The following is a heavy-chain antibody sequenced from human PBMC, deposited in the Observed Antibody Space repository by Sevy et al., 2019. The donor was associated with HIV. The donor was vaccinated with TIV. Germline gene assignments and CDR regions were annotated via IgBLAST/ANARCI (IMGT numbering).Heavy chain of an antibody. CDR3: AKGSRATGSAFDV. D-gene: IGHD2-15*01. CDR1: GFTFSSYG. Sequence: GSLRLSCVVSGFTFSSYGMHWVRQAPGKGLEWVAVVSYDGSHKYYGDSVKGRFTISRDNSKNTVSLQMNSLRAEDTAVYYCAKGSRATGSAFDVWGQGTIVTVSS. V-gene: IGHV3-30*18. CDR2: VSYDGSHK. J-gene: IGHJ3*01.